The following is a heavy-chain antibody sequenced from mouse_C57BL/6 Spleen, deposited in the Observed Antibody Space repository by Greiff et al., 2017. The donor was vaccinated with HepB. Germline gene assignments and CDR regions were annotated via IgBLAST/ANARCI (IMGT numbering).Heavy chain of an antibody. CDR2: IYPASGST. J-gene: IGHJ3*01. Sequence: QVQLQQPGAELVKPGASVKLSCKASGYTFTSYWITWVKQRPGQGLEWIGDIYPASGSTNYNEKFKSKATLTVDTSSSTAYMQLSSLTSEDSAVYYCARGSSPAWFAYWGQGTLVTVSA. D-gene: IGHD1-1*01. CDR3: ARGSSPAWFAY. V-gene: IGHV1-55*01. CDR1: GYTFTSYW.